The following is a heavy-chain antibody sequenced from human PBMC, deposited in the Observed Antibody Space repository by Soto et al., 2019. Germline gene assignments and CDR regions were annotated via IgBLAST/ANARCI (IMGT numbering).Heavy chain of an antibody. CDR2: IRYSEST. CDR1: GDSISSGGYY. J-gene: IGHJ3*01. V-gene: IGHV4-31*11. Sequence: LSLTCAVSGDSISSGGYYWTWIRQHPGKGLEWIGYIRYSESTYYNPSLKSRVIVSIDTSKNQFSLRLSSVTAADTAVYFCTRGAWGYAFDVWGQGTMVPVSS. CDR3: TRGAWGYAFDV. D-gene: IGHD3-16*01.